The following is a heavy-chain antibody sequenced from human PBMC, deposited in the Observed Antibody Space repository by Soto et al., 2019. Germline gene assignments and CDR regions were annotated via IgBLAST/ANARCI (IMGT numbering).Heavy chain of an antibody. CDR3: ARLPQPQLLRNYYYYYYMDV. D-gene: IGHD2-15*01. CDR1: GGSFSGYY. CDR2: INHSGST. J-gene: IGHJ6*03. Sequence: SETLSLTCAVYGGSFSGYYWSWIRQPPGKGLEWIGEINHSGSTNYNPSLKSRVTISVDTSKNQFSLKLSSVTAADTAVYYCARLPQPQLLRNYYYYYYMDVWGKGTTVTVSS. V-gene: IGHV4-34*01.